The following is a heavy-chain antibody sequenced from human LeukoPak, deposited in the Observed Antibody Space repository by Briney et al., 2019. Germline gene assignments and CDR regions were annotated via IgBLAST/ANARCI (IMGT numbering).Heavy chain of an antibody. J-gene: IGHJ1*01. V-gene: IGHV4-34*01. CDR3: ARGVGEYCSSTSCYGAEYFQH. Sequence: SETLSLTCAVYGGSFSGYYWSWIRQPPGKGLEWIGEINHSGSTNYNPSLKSRVTISVDTSKNQFSLKLSSVTAADTAVYYCARGVGEYCSSTSCYGAEYFQHWGQGTLVTVPS. CDR1: GGSFSGYY. D-gene: IGHD2-2*01. CDR2: INHSGST.